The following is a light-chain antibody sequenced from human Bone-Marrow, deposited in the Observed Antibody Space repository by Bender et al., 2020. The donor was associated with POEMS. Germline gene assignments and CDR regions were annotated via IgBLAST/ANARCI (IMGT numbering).Light chain of an antibody. V-gene: IGLV2-23*02. Sequence: QSALTQPASVSGSLGQRITISCTATSSDVETYNLVSWYQFRPGRAPKLIIFEVTKRPAGVPDRFTGSKSGNTASLTVSGLQTEDEADYYCSSFVGRENLVFGGGTRLTVL. J-gene: IGLJ3*02. CDR3: SSFVGRENLV. CDR2: EVT. CDR1: SSDVETYNL.